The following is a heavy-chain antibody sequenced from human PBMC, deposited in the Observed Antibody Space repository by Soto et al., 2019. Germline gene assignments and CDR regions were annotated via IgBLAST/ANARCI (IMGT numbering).Heavy chain of an antibody. J-gene: IGHJ6*03. Sequence: QVQLQESGPGLVKPSETLSLTCTVSGGSISSYYWSWIRQPPGKGLEWIGYIYYSGSTNYNPSLKSRVTISVDTSKNQFSLKLSSVTAADTAVYYCARLQTTVGYYYMDVWGKGTTVTVSS. CDR3: ARLQTTVGYYYMDV. V-gene: IGHV4-59*08. D-gene: IGHD4-17*01. CDR1: GGSISSYY. CDR2: IYYSGST.